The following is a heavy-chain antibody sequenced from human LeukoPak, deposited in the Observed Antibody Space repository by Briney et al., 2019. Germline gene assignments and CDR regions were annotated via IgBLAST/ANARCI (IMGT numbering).Heavy chain of an antibody. V-gene: IGHV4-59*01. Sequence: PSETLSLTCTASGGSISRYYWSWIRQPPGKGLEWIWYIYYSGSTNYNPSLKSRVTISVDTSKNQFSLKLSSVTAADTAVYYCARDIYCSCGSCTCLDPWGQGTLVTVS. CDR3: ARDIYCSCGSCTCLDP. CDR2: IYYSGST. CDR1: GGSISRYY. D-gene: IGHD2-15*01. J-gene: IGHJ5*02.